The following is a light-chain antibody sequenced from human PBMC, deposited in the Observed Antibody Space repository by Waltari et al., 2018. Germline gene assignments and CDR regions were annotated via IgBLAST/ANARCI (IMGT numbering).Light chain of an antibody. V-gene: IGLV2-11*01. J-gene: IGLJ1*01. CDR3: CSYGGSYYV. Sequence: QSALTQPRSVSGSPGQSVTISCTGTSSDVGSYDYVSCYQQHPGKAPKVMIYDVNKRPAGVPDRLSGSRSGNTASLTISGLQAEDEAEYYGCSYGGSYYVLGTGTEVTVL. CDR1: SSDVGSYDY. CDR2: DVN.